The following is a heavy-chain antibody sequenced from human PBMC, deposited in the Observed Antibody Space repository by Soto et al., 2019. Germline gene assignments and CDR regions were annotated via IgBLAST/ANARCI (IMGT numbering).Heavy chain of an antibody. D-gene: IGHD6-19*01. CDR2: IYHGGTT. CDR3: ARAYVMVVAGSIFDY. V-gene: IGHV4-38-2*02. Sequence: SETLSLTCTVSGYSISSGSYWGWIRQPPGKGPEWIASIYHGGTTFYNPSLKSRITISVDTSHNQFSLNLRSVTAADTAVYYCARAYVMVVAGSIFDYWGHGTLVTVSA. J-gene: IGHJ4*01. CDR1: GYSISSGSY.